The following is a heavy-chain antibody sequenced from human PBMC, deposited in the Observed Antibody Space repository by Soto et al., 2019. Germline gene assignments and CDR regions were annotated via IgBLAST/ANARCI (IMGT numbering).Heavy chain of an antibody. CDR3: GKDKILDDPWGGDCPNNTKDS. CDR2: ISGSGGST. J-gene: IGHJ5*01. CDR1: GFTFSSYA. D-gene: IGHD2-21*02. V-gene: IGHV3-23*01. Sequence: PGGPLRLSCAASGFTFSSYAMSWVRQAPGKGLEWVSAISGSGGSTYYADSVKGRFTISRDNSKNTLYLQMNSLRAEDTAVYYCGKDKILDDPWGGDCPNNTKDSWGKEPLVTVP.